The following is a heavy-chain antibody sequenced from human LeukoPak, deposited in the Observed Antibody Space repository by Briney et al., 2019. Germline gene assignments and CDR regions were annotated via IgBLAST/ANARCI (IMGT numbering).Heavy chain of an antibody. Sequence: ASVKVSCKTSGYTFTDYYIHWVRQAPGQGLEWMGRISPNRGGTNSAQKFQDRVTMIRDTSISTAYMELSNLKSDDTAIYYCARGPYYFDYWGQGTLVTVSS. V-gene: IGHV1-2*06. CDR2: ISPNRGGT. J-gene: IGHJ4*02. CDR3: ARGPYYFDY. CDR1: GYTFTDYY.